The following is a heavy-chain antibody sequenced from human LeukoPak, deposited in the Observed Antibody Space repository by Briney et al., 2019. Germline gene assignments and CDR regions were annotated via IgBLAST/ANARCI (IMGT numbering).Heavy chain of an antibody. CDR1: GASISNSRDY. CDR3: ARNVEIAVAGPIEY. J-gene: IGHJ4*02. V-gene: IGHV4-39*01. CDR2: IFCSGST. Sequence: SETLSLSCTVSGASISNSRDYWGWIRQPPGKGPEWTGSIFCSGSTYYNPALKSRAAISVDSDKNQLALKLSSVTAADTAFYYCARNVEIAVAGPIEYWGQGTLVPVSS. D-gene: IGHD6-19*01.